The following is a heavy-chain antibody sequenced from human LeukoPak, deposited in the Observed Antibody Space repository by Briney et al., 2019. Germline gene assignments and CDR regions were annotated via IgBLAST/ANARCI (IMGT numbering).Heavy chain of an antibody. CDR1: GYTFSRYG. Sequence: ASEKVSCKASGYTFSRYGLSWLRQAPAQATERIGGISANNGNTDYAEKLQGRVTMTTDTSTRPTYMALRAVISDDTAVYYWARDRGGDYDQVWRTYRQTFLFDYWGQGTLVTVSS. J-gene: IGHJ4*02. CDR2: ISANNGNT. V-gene: IGHV1-18*01. CDR3: ARDRGGDYDQVWRTYRQTFLFDY. D-gene: IGHD3-16*02.